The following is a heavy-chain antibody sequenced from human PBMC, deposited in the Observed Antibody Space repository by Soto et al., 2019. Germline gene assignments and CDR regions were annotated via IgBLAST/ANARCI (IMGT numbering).Heavy chain of an antibody. CDR2: IKQDGSEK. J-gene: IGHJ4*02. CDR3: ARDGEGYYDFWSGYYQFGGTRNTRFDY. D-gene: IGHD3-3*01. V-gene: IGHV3-7*01. Sequence: GGSLRLSCAASGFTFSSYWMSWVRQAPGKGLEWVANIKQDGSEKYYVDSVKGRFTISRDNAKNSLYLQMNSLRAEDTAVYYCARDGEGYYDFWSGYYQFGGTRNTRFDYWGQGTLVTVSS. CDR1: GFTFSSYW.